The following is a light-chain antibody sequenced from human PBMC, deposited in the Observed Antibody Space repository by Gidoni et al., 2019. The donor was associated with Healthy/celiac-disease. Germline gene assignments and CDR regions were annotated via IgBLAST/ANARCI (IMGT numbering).Light chain of an antibody. J-gene: IGKJ2*03. CDR2: GAS. Sequence: EIVLTQSPGTLSLSPGERATLSCRASQSVSSSYLAWYKQKPGQAPRLLIYGASRRATGIPDRFSGSGSGTDFTLTISRLEPEDFAVYYCQQYGSSPGYSFGQGTKLEIK. V-gene: IGKV3-20*01. CDR1: QSVSSSY. CDR3: QQYGSSPGYS.